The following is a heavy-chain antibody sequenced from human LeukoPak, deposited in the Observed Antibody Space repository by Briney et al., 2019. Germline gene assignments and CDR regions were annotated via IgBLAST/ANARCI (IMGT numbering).Heavy chain of an antibody. CDR2: VYYFGNA. CDR3: ATHNEGSYFES. D-gene: IGHD3-10*01. J-gene: IGHJ4*02. CDR1: NGSITTTRFY. Sequence: SETLSLPCSVSNGSITTTRFYWAWIRQSPGKRLEWIGSVYYFGNAYYRPSLLSRATISIDTSKKRISLNLTSVTARDTAIYYCATHNEGSYFESWGQGTLVTVSS. V-gene: IGHV4-39*01.